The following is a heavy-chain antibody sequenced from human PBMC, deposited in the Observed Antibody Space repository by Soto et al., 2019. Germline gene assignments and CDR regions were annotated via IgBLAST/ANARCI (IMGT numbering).Heavy chain of an antibody. J-gene: IGHJ3*02. D-gene: IGHD3-22*01. Sequence: GGSLRLSCVASGFTFSSYSMNWVRQAPGKGPEWVSYISSASSTTYYADSVKGRFTISRDNAENSLYLHMNSLRDEDTAVYYCARVWGLGYFDIWGQGSMVTVSS. V-gene: IGHV3-48*02. CDR1: GFTFSSYS. CDR2: ISSASSTT. CDR3: ARVWGLGYFDI.